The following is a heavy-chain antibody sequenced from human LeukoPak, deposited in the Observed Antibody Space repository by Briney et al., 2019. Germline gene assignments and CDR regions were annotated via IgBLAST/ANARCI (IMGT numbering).Heavy chain of an antibody. Sequence: GGSLRLSCAASGFTFSSYSMNWVRQAPGKGLEWVSSISSSSSYIYYADSVKGRFTISRDNAKNSLYLQMNSLRAEDTAVYYCAKTYCGGDCYYAFDIWGRGTMVTVSS. V-gene: IGHV3-21*01. D-gene: IGHD2-21*02. CDR1: GFTFSSYS. CDR2: ISSSSSYI. J-gene: IGHJ3*02. CDR3: AKTYCGGDCYYAFDI.